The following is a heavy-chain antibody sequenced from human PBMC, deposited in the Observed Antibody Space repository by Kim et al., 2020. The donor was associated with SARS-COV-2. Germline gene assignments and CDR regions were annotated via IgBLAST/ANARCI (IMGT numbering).Heavy chain of an antibody. Sequence: SETLSLTCAVYGGSFSGYYWSWIRQPPGKGLEWIGEINHSGSTNYNPSLKSRVTISVDTSKNQFSLKLSSVTAADTAVYYCARGQYGDYMFDYWGQGTLV. CDR3: ARGQYGDYMFDY. CDR2: INHSGST. J-gene: IGHJ4*02. V-gene: IGHV4-34*01. CDR1: GGSFSGYY. D-gene: IGHD4-17*01.